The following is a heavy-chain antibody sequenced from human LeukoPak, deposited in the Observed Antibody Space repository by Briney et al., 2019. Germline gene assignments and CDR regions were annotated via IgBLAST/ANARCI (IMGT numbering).Heavy chain of an antibody. D-gene: IGHD2-2*02. CDR2: ISAYNGYT. Sequence: ASVKVSCKASGYTFTSYGISWVRQAPGQGLEWMGWISAYNGYTNYAQNLQGRVTMTTDTSTSTAYMELRSLRSGDTAVYYCARDRTYNFDYWGQGTLVTVSS. V-gene: IGHV1-18*01. CDR3: ARDRTYNFDY. CDR1: GYTFTSYG. J-gene: IGHJ4*02.